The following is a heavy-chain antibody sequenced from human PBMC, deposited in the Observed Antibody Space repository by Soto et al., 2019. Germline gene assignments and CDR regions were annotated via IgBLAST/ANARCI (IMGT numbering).Heavy chain of an antibody. D-gene: IGHD5-12*01. CDR2: IYDSGST. V-gene: IGHV4-39*02. CDR1: GGSISSSSYY. J-gene: IGHJ4*02. CDR3: ARGNGYDYGSSDY. Sequence: ALALTCTVSGGSISSSSYYWVWIRQPPGKGLEWVGSIYDSGSTYYNPSLKSRVTMTTDTSTSTAYLDLRSLRSDDTAMYYCARGNGYDYGSSDYWGQGTLVTVSS.